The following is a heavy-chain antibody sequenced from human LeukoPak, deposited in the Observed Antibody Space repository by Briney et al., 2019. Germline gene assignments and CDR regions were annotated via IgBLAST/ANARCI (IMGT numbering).Heavy chain of an antibody. CDR2: INAGNGNT. D-gene: IGHD4-11*01. CDR3: ARDRPYSNYVWYYYYGMDV. Sequence: GASVKVSCKASGYTFTSYAMHWVRQAPGQRLEWMGWINAGNGNTKYSQKFQGRVTMTTDTSTSTAYMELRSLRSDDTAVYYCARDRPYSNYVWYYYYGMDVWGQGTTVTVSS. CDR1: GYTFTSYA. V-gene: IGHV1-3*01. J-gene: IGHJ6*02.